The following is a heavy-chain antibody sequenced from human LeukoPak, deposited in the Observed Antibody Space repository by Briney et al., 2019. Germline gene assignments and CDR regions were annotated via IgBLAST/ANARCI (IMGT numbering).Heavy chain of an antibody. Sequence: PSETLSLTCTVSGGSISNYYWSWIRQPPGKGLEWIGYIYYSGSTNYNPSLRSRVTISVDTSKNQFSLKLSSVTAADTAVYYCARAFYYYGSGSYRYWGQGTLVTVSS. CDR1: GGSISNYY. CDR3: ARAFYYYGSGSYRY. D-gene: IGHD3-10*01. CDR2: IYYSGST. V-gene: IGHV4-59*01. J-gene: IGHJ4*02.